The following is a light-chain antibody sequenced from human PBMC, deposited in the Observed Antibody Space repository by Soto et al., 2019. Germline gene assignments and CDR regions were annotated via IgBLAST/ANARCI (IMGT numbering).Light chain of an antibody. CDR1: QSISVW. CDR2: KAS. V-gene: IGKV1-5*03. J-gene: IGKJ1*01. Sequence: DIQLTQSPSTLSASVGDRVALTCRASQSISVWLAWYQQKAGKAPNLLIYKASRLESGVPSRFSGSGSETEFTLTISGLQPGDSATYYCQQYNSYSPTFGQGPRWIS. CDR3: QQYNSYSPT.